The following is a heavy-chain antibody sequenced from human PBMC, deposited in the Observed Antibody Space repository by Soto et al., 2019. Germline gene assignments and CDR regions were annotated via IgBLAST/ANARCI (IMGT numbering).Heavy chain of an antibody. V-gene: IGHV1-58*02. CDR1: TFTFASSA. J-gene: IGHJ4*02. CDR3: ARDQGYYDSSGYFDY. CDR2: IVVGSGNT. Sequence: SVKVSCKASTFTFASSAMHWVRQALGQRLGWVGWIVVGSGNTKYAQNFQERVTITRDMSSGTAYLELSSLRAEDTAVYYYARDQGYYDSSGYFDYWGRGTLVTVSS. D-gene: IGHD3-22*01.